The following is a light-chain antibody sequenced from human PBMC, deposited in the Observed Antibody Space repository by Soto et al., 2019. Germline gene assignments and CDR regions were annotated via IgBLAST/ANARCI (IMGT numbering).Light chain of an antibody. CDR3: QQALT. J-gene: IGKJ4*01. CDR1: QTVSRYY. V-gene: IGKV3D-7*01. CDR2: GAS. Sequence: VLTQSPATLSLSPGGRAILSCRASQTVSRYYLSWYQKKPGQPPRLLIYGASTRATGVPDRFSWGGSGADFTLTISSLQPEDFAVYYCQQALTFGGGTTVE.